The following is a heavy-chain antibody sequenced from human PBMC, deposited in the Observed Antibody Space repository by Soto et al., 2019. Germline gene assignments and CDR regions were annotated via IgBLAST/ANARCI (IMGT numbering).Heavy chain of an antibody. CDR3: ARNSRDGYNYRSYFDY. V-gene: IGHV4-30-4*01. J-gene: IGHJ4*02. CDR1: EGYIVGGGCY. D-gene: IGHD5-12*01. CDR2: IYYSGST. Sequence: TVAEGYIVGGGCYWSRINKPPGKGLEWIGYIYYSGSTYYNPSLKSRVTISVDTSKNQFSLKLSSVTAADTAVYYCARNSRDGYNYRSYFDYWGQGALVSVSS.